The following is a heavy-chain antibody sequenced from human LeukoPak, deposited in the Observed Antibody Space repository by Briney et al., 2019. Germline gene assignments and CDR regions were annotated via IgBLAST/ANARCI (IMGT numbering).Heavy chain of an antibody. CDR3: ARDTQGWYNWNTGDWFDP. J-gene: IGHJ5*02. CDR1: GGSISSSSYY. CDR2: IYYSGST. D-gene: IGHD1/OR15-1a*01. Sequence: SETLSLTCTVSGGSISSSSYYWGWIRQPPGKGLEWIGSIYYSGSTYYNPSLKSRVTISVDTAKNQFSLKLSSVTAADTAVYYCARDTQGWYNWNTGDWFDPWGQGTLVTVSS. V-gene: IGHV4-39*07.